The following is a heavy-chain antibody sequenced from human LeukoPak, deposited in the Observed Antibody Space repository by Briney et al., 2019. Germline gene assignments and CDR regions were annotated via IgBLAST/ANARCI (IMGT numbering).Heavy chain of an antibody. V-gene: IGHV3-21*01. CDR3: VKDDGWVQYAN. CDR2: ISSSSSYI. Sequence: GGSLRLSCAASGFTFSSYSMNWVRQAPGKGLEWVSSISSSSSYIYYADSVKGRFTISRDNAKNSLYLQMNSLRAEDTAVYYCVKDDGWVQYANWGQGTLVTVSS. J-gene: IGHJ4*02. D-gene: IGHD5-24*01. CDR1: GFTFSSYS.